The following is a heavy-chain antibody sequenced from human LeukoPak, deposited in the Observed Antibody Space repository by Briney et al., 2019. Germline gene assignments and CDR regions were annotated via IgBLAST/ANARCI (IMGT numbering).Heavy chain of an antibody. J-gene: IGHJ4*02. CDR1: GGSISSGGYY. V-gene: IGHV4-31*03. Sequence: SETLSLTCTVSGGSISSGGYYWSWIRQHPGKGLEWIGYIYYSGSTYYNPSLKSRVTISVDTSKNQFSLKLSSVTAADTAVYYCARGPYYYDSSGYYQTYYFDYWGQGTLVTVSS. D-gene: IGHD3-22*01. CDR2: IYYSGST. CDR3: ARGPYYYDSSGYYQTYYFDY.